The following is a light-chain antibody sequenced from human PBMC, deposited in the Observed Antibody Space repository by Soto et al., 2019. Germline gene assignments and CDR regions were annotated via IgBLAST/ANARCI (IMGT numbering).Light chain of an antibody. J-gene: IGLJ1*01. CDR3: KSYAGSNTYV. Sequence: QSVLTQPPSASGSPGQSVTISCTGTKNDIGVYDFVSWYQHHPGKAPRLIIYEVVQRPSGVPDRFSGSKSGNTASLTVSGLQAADEADYFCKSYAGSNTYVFGSGKKVTV. V-gene: IGLV2-8*01. CDR1: KNDIGVYDF. CDR2: EVV.